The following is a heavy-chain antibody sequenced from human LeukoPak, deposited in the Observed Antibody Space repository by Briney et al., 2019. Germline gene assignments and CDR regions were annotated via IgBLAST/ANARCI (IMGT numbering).Heavy chain of an antibody. CDR1: GASISGSGYY. CDR3: ARSMGHRCSSTSCYGFDAFDI. CDR2: IYYTGST. V-gene: IGHV4-39*01. J-gene: IGHJ3*02. D-gene: IGHD2-2*01. Sequence: SETLSLTCAVSGASISGSGYYLGWIRQPPGKGLEWIGNIYYTGSTYYNASLQSRVTISIDTSKNQFSLRLNSVTAADTAMYYCARSMGHRCSSTSCYGFDAFDIWGQGTMVTVSS.